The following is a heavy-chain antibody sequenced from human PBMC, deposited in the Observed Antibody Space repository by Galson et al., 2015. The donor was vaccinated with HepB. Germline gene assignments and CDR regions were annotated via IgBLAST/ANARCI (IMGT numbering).Heavy chain of an antibody. Sequence: SVKVSCKASGYTFTSYAMHWVRQAPGQRLEWMGWINAGNGNTKYSQKFQGRVTITRDTSASTAYMELSSLRSEDTAVYYCARDLGYDYVLYAFDIWGQGTMVTVSS. CDR1: GYTFTSYA. CDR3: ARDLGYDYVLYAFDI. J-gene: IGHJ3*02. V-gene: IGHV1-3*01. D-gene: IGHD3-16*01. CDR2: INAGNGNT.